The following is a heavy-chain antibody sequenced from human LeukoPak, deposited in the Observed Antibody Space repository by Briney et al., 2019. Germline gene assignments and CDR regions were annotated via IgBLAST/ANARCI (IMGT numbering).Heavy chain of an antibody. J-gene: IGHJ4*02. CDR3: AGDYLMVAAAGTANFDY. CDR2: IKKDGSEK. V-gene: IGHV3-7*04. D-gene: IGHD6-13*01. CDR1: GFTFSNYW. Sequence: GGSLRLSCAAPGFTFSNYWMSWVRQAPGSGLEWVANIKKDGSEKYYVESVKGRFTISRDNPKNSLYLQMDSLRAEDTAVYYCAGDYLMVAAAGTANFDYWGQGTLVTVSS.